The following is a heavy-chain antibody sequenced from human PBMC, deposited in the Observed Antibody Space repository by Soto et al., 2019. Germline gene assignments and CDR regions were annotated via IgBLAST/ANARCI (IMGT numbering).Heavy chain of an antibody. CDR2: MSHDGRNT. J-gene: IGHJ6*02. CDR1: GFLFNTYA. D-gene: IGHD3-9*01. Sequence: QVQLVDSGGGVVQPGRSLRLSCTTSGFLFNTYAMHWVRQAPGKGLEWVAVMSHDGRNTYYADSVKGRFTISRDNSKNTLYLQMNSLRTEETAVYYCARPGSGYDVLTGQYFFYFHAMDVWGQGTTVTVSS. V-gene: IGHV3-30*04. CDR3: ARPGSGYDVLTGQYFFYFHAMDV.